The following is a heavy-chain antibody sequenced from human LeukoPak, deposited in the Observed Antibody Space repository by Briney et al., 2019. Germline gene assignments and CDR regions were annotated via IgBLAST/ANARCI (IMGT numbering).Heavy chain of an antibody. D-gene: IGHD3-22*01. J-gene: IGHJ3*02. CDR3: ARQAYGSHFDAFDI. CDR2: IYPDDSET. CDR1: GYRFTTDY. V-gene: IGHV5-51*01. Sequence: GESLKISCKGSGYRFTTDYIGWGRQMPGKGLEWMGVIYPDDSETNYSPSFQGQVSMSVDKSITTAYLQWSSLKASDTAIYYCARQAYGSHFDAFDIWGQGTMVTVSS.